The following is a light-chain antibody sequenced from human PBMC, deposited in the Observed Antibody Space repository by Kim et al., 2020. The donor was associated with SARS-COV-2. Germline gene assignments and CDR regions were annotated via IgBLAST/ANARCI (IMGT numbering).Light chain of an antibody. Sequence: DIVMTQSPDSLTVSLGERATINCRSSQTILHSANNKNSLAWYQQQPGQPPKVLIYWASTRQIGVPERFTGSGSWTHFTLTISSLHSEDVAVYYCQQYSTTPYTFGPGTKLEIK. CDR2: WAS. CDR1: QTILHSANNKNS. V-gene: IGKV4-1*01. J-gene: IGKJ2*01. CDR3: QQYSTTPYT.